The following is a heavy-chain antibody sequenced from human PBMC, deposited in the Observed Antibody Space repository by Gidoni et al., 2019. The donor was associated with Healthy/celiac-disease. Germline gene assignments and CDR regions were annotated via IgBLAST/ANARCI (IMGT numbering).Heavy chain of an antibody. Sequence: QVQLQQWGAGRLKPSETRSLTCAVYGGSFSGYYWGWIRQPPGKGLEWIGEIHHSGSTNYNPSLKSRVTISVDTSKNQFSLKLSSVTAADTAVYYCASEGIAAAARFDPWGQGTLVTVSS. V-gene: IGHV4-34*01. CDR3: ASEGIAAAARFDP. CDR2: IHHSGST. D-gene: IGHD6-13*01. CDR1: GGSFSGYY. J-gene: IGHJ5*02.